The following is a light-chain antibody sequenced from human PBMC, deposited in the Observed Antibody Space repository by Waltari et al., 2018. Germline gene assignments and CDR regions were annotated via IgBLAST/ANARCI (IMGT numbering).Light chain of an antibody. CDR3: QHRYDWPPLYT. CDR1: QNIGRY. J-gene: IGKJ2*01. V-gene: IGKV3-11*01. Sequence: EIVLTQSPGTLSLSPGERATLSCRASQNIGRYLAWYQQKPGQAPRVLIYDASNRATGIPARFSGSGSGADFTLTISSLEPEDFAVYYCQHRYDWPPLYTFGQGTKLEIK. CDR2: DAS.